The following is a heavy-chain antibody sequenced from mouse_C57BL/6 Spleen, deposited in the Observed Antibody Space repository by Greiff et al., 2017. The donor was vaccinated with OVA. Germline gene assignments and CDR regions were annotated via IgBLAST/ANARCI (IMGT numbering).Heavy chain of an antibody. V-gene: IGHV1-64*01. CDR3: ARGVNWDEEDWFAY. D-gene: IGHD4-1*01. CDR2: IHPNSGST. Sequence: QVQLQQPGAELVKPGASVKLSCKASGYTFTSYWMHWVKQRPGQGLEWIGMIHPNSGSTNYNEKFKSKATLTVDKSSSTAYMQLSSLTSEDSAVYYCARGVNWDEEDWFAYWGQGTLVTVSA. CDR1: GYTFTSYW. J-gene: IGHJ3*01.